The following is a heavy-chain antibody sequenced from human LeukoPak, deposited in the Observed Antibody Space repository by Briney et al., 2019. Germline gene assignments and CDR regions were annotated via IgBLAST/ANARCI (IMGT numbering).Heavy chain of an antibody. CDR2: ISGSGGST. CDR3: AKGVGSNGNQLLSLAFDI. CDR1: GFTFSSYA. J-gene: IGHJ3*02. D-gene: IGHD2-2*01. Sequence: PGGSLRLSCAASGFTFSSYAMSWVRQAPGKGLEWVSAISGSGGSTYYADSVKGRFTISRDNSKNTLYLQMNSLRAEDTAVYYCAKGVGSNGNQLLSLAFDIWGQGTMVTVSS. V-gene: IGHV3-23*01.